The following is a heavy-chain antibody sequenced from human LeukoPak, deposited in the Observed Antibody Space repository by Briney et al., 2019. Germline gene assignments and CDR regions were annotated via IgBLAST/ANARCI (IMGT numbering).Heavy chain of an antibody. Sequence: PGGSLRLSCAASGFTFSSYSMNWVRQAPGKGLEWVSYISSSSSTIYYADSVKGRFTISRDNSKNTLYLQMNSLRAEDTAVYYCARNIAAAGNDYWGQGTLVTVSS. CDR1: GFTFSSYS. V-gene: IGHV3-48*01. CDR2: ISSSSSTI. D-gene: IGHD6-13*01. CDR3: ARNIAAAGNDY. J-gene: IGHJ4*02.